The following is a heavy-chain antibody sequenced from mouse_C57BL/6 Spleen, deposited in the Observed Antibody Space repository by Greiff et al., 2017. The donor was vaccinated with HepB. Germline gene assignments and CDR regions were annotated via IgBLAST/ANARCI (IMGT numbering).Heavy chain of an antibody. V-gene: IGHV5-9-1*02. Sequence: EVQLVESGEGLVKPGGSLKLSCAASGFTFSSYAMSWVRQTPEKRLEWVAYISSGGDYIYYADTVKGRFPISRDNDRNTLYLQMSSLKSEDTARYYCTREDYYGSSYWYFDVWGTGTTVTVSS. CDR3: TREDYYGSSYWYFDV. J-gene: IGHJ1*03. CDR2: ISSGGDYI. D-gene: IGHD1-1*01. CDR1: GFTFSSYA.